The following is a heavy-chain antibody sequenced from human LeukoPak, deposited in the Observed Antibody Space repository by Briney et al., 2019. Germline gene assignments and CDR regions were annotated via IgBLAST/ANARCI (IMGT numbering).Heavy chain of an antibody. V-gene: IGHV1-2*02. D-gene: IGHD6-19*01. Sequence: ASVKVFCKASGYTFTGYYMHWVRQAPGQGLEWMGWINPNSGGTNYAQKFQGRVTMTRDTSISTAYMELSRLRSDDTAVYYCARGDFGRIAVAGPFDPWGQGTLVTVSS. CDR3: ARGDFGRIAVAGPFDP. CDR2: INPNSGGT. J-gene: IGHJ5*02. CDR1: GYTFTGYY.